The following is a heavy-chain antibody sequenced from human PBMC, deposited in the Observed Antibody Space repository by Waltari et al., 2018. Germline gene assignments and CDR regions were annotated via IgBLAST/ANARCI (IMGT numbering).Heavy chain of an antibody. CDR2: IIPIFGTA. CDR1: GGTFSSYA. J-gene: IGHJ1*01. D-gene: IGHD2-15*01. CDR3: ALGYCSGGSCSTAEYFQH. V-gene: IGHV1-69*01. Sequence: QVQLVQSGAEVKKPGSSVKVSCKASGGTFSSYAISWVRQAPGPGLEWMGGIIPIFGTANYAQKFQGRVTITADESTSTAYMELSSLRSEDTAVYYCALGYCSGGSCSTAEYFQHWGQGTLVTVSS.